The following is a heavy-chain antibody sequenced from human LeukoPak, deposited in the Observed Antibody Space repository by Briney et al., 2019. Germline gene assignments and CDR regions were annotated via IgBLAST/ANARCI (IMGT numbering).Heavy chain of an antibody. CDR1: GFTFSSYW. V-gene: IGHV3-74*01. J-gene: IGHJ5*02. CDR3: ATAGGGDSRMGFDP. Sequence: GGSLRLSCADSGFTFSSYWMHWVRRAPGKGLVWVSCINTDGSSTRYADSVKGRFTISRDNAKNTLYLQMNSLRPEDTAVYYCATAGGGDSRMGFDPWGQGTLVTVSS. D-gene: IGHD2-21*01. CDR2: INTDGSST.